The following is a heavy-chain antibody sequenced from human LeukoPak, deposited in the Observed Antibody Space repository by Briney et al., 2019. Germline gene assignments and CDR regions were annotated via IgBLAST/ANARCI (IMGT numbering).Heavy chain of an antibody. CDR1: GYSIGTNNW. CDR3: ARKEDGYNPFDN. Sequence: SETLSLTCAVSGYSIGTNNWWGWIRQPPGKGLEWIGYIYYSGSTYYNPSLQSRVTMSIDTSKNQFSLKLSSVTAVDTAVYYCARKEDGYNPFDNWGQGTLVTVSS. CDR2: IYYSGST. V-gene: IGHV4-28*01. D-gene: IGHD5-24*01. J-gene: IGHJ4*02.